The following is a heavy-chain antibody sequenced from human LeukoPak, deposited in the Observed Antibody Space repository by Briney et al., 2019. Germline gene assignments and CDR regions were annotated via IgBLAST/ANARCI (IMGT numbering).Heavy chain of an antibody. J-gene: IGHJ6*04. D-gene: IGHD5-12*01. CDR3: ARAPPPYSPYYYYYGMDV. CDR2: IYYSGST. V-gene: IGHV4-31*03. CDR1: GGSISSGGYY. Sequence: SQTLSLTCTVSGGSISSGGYYWSWIRQHPGKGLGWIGYIYYSGSTYYNPSLKSRVTISVDTSKNQFSLKLSSVTAADTAVYYCARAPPPYSPYYYYYGMDVWGKGTTVTVSS.